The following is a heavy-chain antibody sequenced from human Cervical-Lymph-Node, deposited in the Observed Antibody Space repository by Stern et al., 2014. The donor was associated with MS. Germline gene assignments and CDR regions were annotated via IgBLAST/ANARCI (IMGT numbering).Heavy chain of an antibody. D-gene: IGHD6-19*01. V-gene: IGHV3-30*18. J-gene: IGHJ4*02. Sequence: QMQLVESGGGVVQPGTSLRLSCVASGFTFSMSGMNWVRQAPGKGLEWRAIISYDGGEKHFADSVKGRFTISRDNSENTVYLQLISLRPEDTAVYFCAKAAVDDSMYFPEYWGQGTLVTVSS. CDR3: AKAAVDDSMYFPEY. CDR2: ISYDGGEK. CDR1: GFTFSMSG.